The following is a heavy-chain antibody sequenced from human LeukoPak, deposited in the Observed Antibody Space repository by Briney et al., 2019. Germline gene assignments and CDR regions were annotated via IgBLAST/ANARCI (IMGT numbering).Heavy chain of an antibody. Sequence: PGGSLRLSCAGSGFTFRHYWMHWVRQAPGKGLVWVSRLNPDGTKTYYADSVKGRLTISRDNAKDTLYLQMRGLGAEDTAVYYCARGTTDGSGNYYLDYWGQGSLVTVSS. D-gene: IGHD3-10*01. V-gene: IGHV3-74*01. CDR3: ARGTTDGSGNYYLDY. CDR2: LNPDGTKT. J-gene: IGHJ4*02. CDR1: GFTFRHYW.